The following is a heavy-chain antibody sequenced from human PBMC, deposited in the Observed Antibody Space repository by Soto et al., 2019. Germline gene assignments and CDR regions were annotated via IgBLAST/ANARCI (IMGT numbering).Heavy chain of an antibody. V-gene: IGHV1-18*01. CDR3: ARDQVGATGDY. CDR2: ISAYNGNR. J-gene: IGHJ4*02. D-gene: IGHD1-26*01. Sequence: QIQLVQSGAEVKKPGASVKVSCKASGYTFTSYGISWVRQAPGQGLEWMGGISAYNGNRNYAQKVQGRVTMTTDTATNSAYMELRSLRSDDTAVYYCARDQVGATGDYWGQGTLVTVSS. CDR1: GYTFTSYG.